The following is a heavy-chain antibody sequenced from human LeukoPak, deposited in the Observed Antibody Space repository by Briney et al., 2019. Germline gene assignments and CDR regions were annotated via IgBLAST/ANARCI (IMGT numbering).Heavy chain of an antibody. CDR2: INHSGST. Sequence: PSETLSLTCAVYGGSFSGYYWTWIRQPPGKGLEWIGEINHSGSTNYNPSLKSRVTISVDTSKNQFSLKLTFVTAADTAVYYCANAASYSVDYWGQGTLVTVSS. V-gene: IGHV4-34*01. CDR3: ANAASYSVDY. D-gene: IGHD1-26*01. CDR1: GGSFSGYY. J-gene: IGHJ4*02.